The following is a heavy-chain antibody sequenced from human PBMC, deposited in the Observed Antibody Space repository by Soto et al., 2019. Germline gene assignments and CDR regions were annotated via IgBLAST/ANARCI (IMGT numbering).Heavy chain of an antibody. CDR2: TYYRSKWYN. CDR1: GDSVSSNSAA. CDR3: ARDLPYCSSTSCYASLPYFDY. Sequence: SQTLSLTCVISGDSVSSNSAAWNWIRQSPSRGLEWLGRTYYRSKWYNDYAVSVKSRITINPDTSKNQFSLQLNSVTPEDTAVYYCARDLPYCSSTSCYASLPYFDYWGQGTLVTVSS. D-gene: IGHD2-2*01. J-gene: IGHJ4*02. V-gene: IGHV6-1*01.